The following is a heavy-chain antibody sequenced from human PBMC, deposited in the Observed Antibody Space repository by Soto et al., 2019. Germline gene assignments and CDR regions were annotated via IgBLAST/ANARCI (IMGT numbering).Heavy chain of an antibody. V-gene: IGHV4-61*01. Sequence: SETLSLTGTVSGGSVSSSSFYWSWIRQPPGKGLEWIGYIYYIGSTNYNPSLKSRVTISVDTSKNQFSLKLSSVTAADTAVYYCARHLYYGSGPLRPDPYYSYGMDVLGQGTTVPFSS. CDR2: IYYIGST. J-gene: IGHJ6*02. CDR3: ARHLYYGSGPLRPDPYYSYGMDV. D-gene: IGHD3-10*01. CDR1: GGSVSSSSFY.